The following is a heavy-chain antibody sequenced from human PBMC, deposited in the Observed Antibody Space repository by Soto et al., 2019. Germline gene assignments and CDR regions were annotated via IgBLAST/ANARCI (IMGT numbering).Heavy chain of an antibody. D-gene: IGHD6-19*01. V-gene: IGHV1-18*01. Sequence: QVQLAQSGAEVKKPGASVKVSCKASGYTFTSYGIIWVRQAPGQGLEWMGWISAYNGNTNYAQKLQGRVTMTTDTSTSTAYMELRSLSSDDTAVYYCARDHSSSSSGWYYFDYWGQGTLVTVSS. CDR1: GYTFTSYG. CDR3: ARDHSSSSSGWYYFDY. CDR2: ISAYNGNT. J-gene: IGHJ4*02.